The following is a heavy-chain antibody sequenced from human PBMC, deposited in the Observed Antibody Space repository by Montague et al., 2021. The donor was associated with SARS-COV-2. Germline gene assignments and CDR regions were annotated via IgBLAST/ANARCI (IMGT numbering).Heavy chain of an antibody. J-gene: IGHJ4*02. D-gene: IGHD2-15*01. Sequence: SVKVSCKASGYTFTGYYMHWVRQAPGQGLEWMGWISPNSGDTNYAQKFQGRVTMTRDTSISTAYMDLSRLRSDDTAVYHCARGIGYSQFDCWGQGTLVTVSS. V-gene: IGHV1-2*02. CDR2: ISPNSGDT. CDR1: GYTFTGYY. CDR3: ARGIGYSQFDC.